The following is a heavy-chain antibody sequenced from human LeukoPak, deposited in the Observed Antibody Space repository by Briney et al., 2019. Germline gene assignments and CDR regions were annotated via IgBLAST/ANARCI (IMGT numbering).Heavy chain of an antibody. CDR3: ARDRSGLDY. CDR1: GYTFTSYG. CDR2: ISAYNGNT. D-gene: IGHD3-3*01. Sequence: GASVKVSCKASGYTFTSYGISWVRQAPGQGLEWMGWISAYNGNTNYAQKFQGRVTMTRDTSTSTVYMELSSLRSEDTAVYYCARDRSGLDYWGQGTLVTVSS. V-gene: IGHV1-18*01. J-gene: IGHJ4*02.